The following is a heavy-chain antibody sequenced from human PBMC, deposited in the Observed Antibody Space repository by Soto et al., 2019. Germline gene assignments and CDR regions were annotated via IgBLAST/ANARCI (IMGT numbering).Heavy chain of an antibody. CDR1: GYTFTSYG. J-gene: IGHJ4*02. CDR3: ARECYVLRRDGYNYCY. V-gene: IGHV1-18*04. Sequence: QVQLVQSGAEVKKPGASVKVSCKASGYTFTSYGISWVRQAPGQGLEWMGWISAYNGNTNYAQKLQGRDTMTTDTSTSTAYMELRSLRSDDTAVYYCARECYVLRRDGYNYCYWGQGTLVTVSS. D-gene: IGHD5-12*01. CDR2: ISAYNGNT.